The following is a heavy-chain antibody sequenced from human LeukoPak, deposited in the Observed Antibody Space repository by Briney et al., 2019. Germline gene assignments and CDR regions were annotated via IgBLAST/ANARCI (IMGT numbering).Heavy chain of an antibody. J-gene: IGHJ4*02. CDR2: TNQDGSAG. V-gene: IGHV3-7*01. CDR3: AVAFGDYFNS. Sequence: PGGSLRLSCAASGFTFSDFWLAWVRQAPGKGLEWVAKTNQDGSAGSYVDSVTGRFIISRDNAKNSLYLQMNSLRAGDTAVYYCAVAFGDYFNSWGQGTLVSVSS. D-gene: IGHD3-10*01. CDR1: GFTFSDFW.